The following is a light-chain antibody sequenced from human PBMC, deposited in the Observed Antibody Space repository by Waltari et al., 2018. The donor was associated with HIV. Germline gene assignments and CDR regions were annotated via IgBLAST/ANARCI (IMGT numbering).Light chain of an antibody. CDR2: KTD. CDR1: SSNIGTNY. CDR3: AAWDDSLDGWV. V-gene: IGLV1-47*01. J-gene: IGLJ3*02. Sequence: QSVLTQPPSASGTPGQRVTISCSGSSSNIGTNYVYWYQQQVPGTAPTLLIYKTDQRPSGVPDRFSGSGSGTSASLAISGLRSEDEADYYCAAWDDSLDGWVFGGRTKLTVL.